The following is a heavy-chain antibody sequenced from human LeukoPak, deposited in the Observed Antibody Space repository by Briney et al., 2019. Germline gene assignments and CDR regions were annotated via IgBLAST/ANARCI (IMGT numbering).Heavy chain of an antibody. CDR1: GFTFSSYS. V-gene: IGHV3-48*04. D-gene: IGHD2-15*01. CDR2: ISSSSSTI. CDR3: ARGLMGCSGGSCSRGMSEY. J-gene: IGHJ4*02. Sequence: GGSLRLSCAASGFTFSSYSMNWVRQAPGKGLEWVSYISSSSSTIYYADSVKGRFTISRDNAKNSLYLQMNSLRAEDTAVYYCARGLMGCSGGSCSRGMSEYWGQGTLVTVSS.